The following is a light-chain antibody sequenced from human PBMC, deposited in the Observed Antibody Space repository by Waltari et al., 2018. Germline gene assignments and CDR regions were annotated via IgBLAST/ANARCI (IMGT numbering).Light chain of an antibody. CDR3: SSYAGNNNLV. Sequence: QSALTQPPSASGSPGPSVTIPCTGTSSDVGGYNYVSWYQQYPGKAPNVMIYEVSKRPSGVPGRFSGSKSDNTASLTVSGVQAEDEADYYCSSYAGNNNLVFGGGTKLTVL. CDR1: SSDVGGYNY. CDR2: EVS. V-gene: IGLV2-8*01. J-gene: IGLJ3*02.